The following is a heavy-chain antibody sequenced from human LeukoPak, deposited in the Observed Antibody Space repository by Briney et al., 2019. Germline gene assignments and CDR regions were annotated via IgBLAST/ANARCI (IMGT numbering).Heavy chain of an antibody. D-gene: IGHD6-13*01. CDR1: GFTFSDCD. CDR3: GRAFPPLRTAAAGDY. J-gene: IGHJ4*02. V-gene: IGHV3-21*01. Sequence: GGSLRLSCTASGFTFSDCDMNWVRQAPGKGLEGVSSISYRTSHIYYADSVKGRFTISRDNAKNSLYLQMDSLRAEDTAVYFCGRAFPPLRTAAAGDYWGQGTLVTVSS. CDR2: ISYRTSHI.